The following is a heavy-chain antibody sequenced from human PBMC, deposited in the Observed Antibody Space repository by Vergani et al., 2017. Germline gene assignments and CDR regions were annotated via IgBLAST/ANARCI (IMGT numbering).Heavy chain of an antibody. V-gene: IGHV1-2*02. Sequence: QVQLVQSGAEVKKPGASVKVSCKASGYTFTSYGISWVRQAPGQGLGWMGWINPNSGVPNYAQKFQGRVTMTRDTSISTAYMELSRLRSDETAVYYWAPITGTTSTYDGGQGSLVTVSS. CDR3: APITGTTSTYD. CDR1: GYTFTSYG. J-gene: IGHJ4*02. D-gene: IGHD1-7*01. CDR2: INPNSGVP.